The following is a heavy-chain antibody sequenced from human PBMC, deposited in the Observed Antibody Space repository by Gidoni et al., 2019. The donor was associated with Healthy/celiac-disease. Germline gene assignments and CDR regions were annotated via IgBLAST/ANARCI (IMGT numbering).Heavy chain of an antibody. V-gene: IGHV1-69*01. Sequence: QALLVQSGAEVKKPGSSVKVSCNASGVTFSSYASSWVRQAPGPGLEWVGGIIPLFGTANYAKKFQCRVTITADESTNTAYMKLRSMRSEDTAMYYCARAPRDYYDSNGYTDAFDVWGQGTMVTVSS. D-gene: IGHD3-22*01. J-gene: IGHJ3*01. CDR2: IIPLFGTA. CDR1: GVTFSSYA. CDR3: ARAPRDYYDSNGYTDAFDV.